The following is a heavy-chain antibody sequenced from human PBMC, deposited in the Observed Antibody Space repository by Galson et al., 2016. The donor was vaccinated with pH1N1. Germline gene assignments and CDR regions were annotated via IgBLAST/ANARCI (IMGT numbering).Heavy chain of an antibody. Sequence: SLRLSCAASKFTFSNYAMNWVRQAPGKGLEWVSLISDGGGSTYYADSVKGRFTISRDNSKNTLYLQMNSLRAEDTAVYYCAKSLGFRNCFDYWGQGTPVTVSS. D-gene: IGHD3-16*01. J-gene: IGHJ4*02. CDR1: KFTFSNYA. CDR3: AKSLGFRNCFDY. CDR2: ISDGGGST. V-gene: IGHV3-23*01.